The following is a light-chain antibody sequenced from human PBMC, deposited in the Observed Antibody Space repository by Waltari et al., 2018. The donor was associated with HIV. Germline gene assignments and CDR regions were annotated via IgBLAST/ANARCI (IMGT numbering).Light chain of an antibody. J-gene: IGLJ2*01. CDR1: SSDVGGYDY. Sequence: QSALTQPPSASGSPGQSVTIACTGTSSDVGGYDYVSWYQQHPGKAPKLMIYEVSRRPSGLSDRSSGSKSGNTASLTVSGLEAEDEADYYCSSFAGTNNLVFGGGTKLTVL. CDR2: EVS. V-gene: IGLV2-8*01. CDR3: SSFAGTNNLV.